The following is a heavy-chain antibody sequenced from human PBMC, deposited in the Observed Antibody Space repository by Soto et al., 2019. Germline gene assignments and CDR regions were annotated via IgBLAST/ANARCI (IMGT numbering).Heavy chain of an antibody. CDR2: ISYDGSNK. Sequence: GGSLRLSCAASGFTFSSYGMHWVRQAPGKGLEWVAVISYDGSNKYYADSVKGRFTISRDNSKNTLYLQMNSLRAEDTAVYYCAKDRHGDYAGIFDYWGQGTLVTVSS. D-gene: IGHD4-17*01. J-gene: IGHJ4*02. CDR3: AKDRHGDYAGIFDY. V-gene: IGHV3-30*18. CDR1: GFTFSSYG.